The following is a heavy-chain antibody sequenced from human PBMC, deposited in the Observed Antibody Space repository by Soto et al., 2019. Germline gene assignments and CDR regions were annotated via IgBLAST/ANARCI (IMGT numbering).Heavy chain of an antibody. J-gene: IGHJ3*02. CDR2: ISAYNGNT. Sequence: ASVKVSCKASGYTFTSYGISWVRQAPGQGLEWMGWISAYNGNTNYAQKLQGRVTMTTDTPTSTAYMELRSLRSDDTAVYYCARVYSSGWRDAFDIWGQGTMVTVSS. CDR1: GYTFTSYG. V-gene: IGHV1-18*01. CDR3: ARVYSSGWRDAFDI. D-gene: IGHD6-19*01.